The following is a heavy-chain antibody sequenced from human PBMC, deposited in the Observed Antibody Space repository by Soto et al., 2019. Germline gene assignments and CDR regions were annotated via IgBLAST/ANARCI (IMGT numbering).Heavy chain of an antibody. V-gene: IGHV1-69*12. D-gene: IGHD2-8*01. CDR1: GGSFSSNA. CDR3: ARDRVMRGNSYYYGMDV. J-gene: IGHJ6*02. CDR2: IIPILGTT. Sequence: QVQLVQSGAEVKKPSSSVKVSCKASGGSFSSNAISWVRQAPGQGLEWMGVIIPILGTTTYAQKFQGGVTITADESTTTAYMALSSLRSDDTAVYFCARDRVMRGNSYYYGMDVWGQGTTVTVSS.